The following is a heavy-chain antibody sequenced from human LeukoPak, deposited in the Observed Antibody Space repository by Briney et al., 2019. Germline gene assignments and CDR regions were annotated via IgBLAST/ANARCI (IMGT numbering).Heavy chain of an antibody. D-gene: IGHD3-10*01. Sequence: GGSLRLSCAASGFTFSRYAMSWVRQAPGKGLEWVSAISGSGGSTYYADSVKGRFTISIDNSKNTLYLQMNSLRAEDTAVYYCAKAAVTMVRGVIIGPWFFDYWGQGTLVTVSS. CDR3: AKAAVTMVRGVIIGPWFFDY. J-gene: IGHJ4*02. CDR2: ISGSGGST. CDR1: GFTFSRYA. V-gene: IGHV3-23*01.